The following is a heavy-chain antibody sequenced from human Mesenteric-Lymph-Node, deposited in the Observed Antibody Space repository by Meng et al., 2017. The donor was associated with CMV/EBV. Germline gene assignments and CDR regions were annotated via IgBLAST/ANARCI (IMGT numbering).Heavy chain of an antibody. CDR2: IRPYNGDT. Sequence: FARYGITWVRQAPGQGLEWIGWIRPYNGDTNYAQKFQGRFTMTTDTSTSTAYMELRSLRADDTALYYCATTKIMVRGIVIPTWFDPWGQGTLVTVSS. D-gene: IGHD3-10*01. CDR1: FARYG. J-gene: IGHJ5*02. V-gene: IGHV1-18*01. CDR3: ATTKIMVRGIVIPTWFDP.